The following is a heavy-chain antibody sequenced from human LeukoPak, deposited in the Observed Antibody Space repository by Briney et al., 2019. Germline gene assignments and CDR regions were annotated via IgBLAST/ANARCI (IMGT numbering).Heavy chain of an antibody. CDR1: GFTFSNYG. Sequence: GGSLRLSCAASGFTFSNYGLHWVRQAPGKGLEWVAVISYDGSFKFYGDSVKGRFTITRDNSKNTLYLQMSSLRAEDAAVYYCAKPPEVGATVGYFDYWGQGTLVTVSS. V-gene: IGHV3-30*18. J-gene: IGHJ4*02. CDR3: AKPPEVGATVGYFDY. CDR2: ISYDGSFK. D-gene: IGHD1-26*01.